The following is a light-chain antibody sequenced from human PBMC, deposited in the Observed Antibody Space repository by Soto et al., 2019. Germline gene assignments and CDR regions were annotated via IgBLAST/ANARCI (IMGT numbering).Light chain of an antibody. CDR3: QQRRDWPLT. CDR1: QSINNY. J-gene: IGKJ4*01. V-gene: IGKV3-11*01. Sequence: PGERATLSCRASQSINNYLIWYQQKPGQAPRLLIHDASSRATGIPARFSGSGSGTDFTLTISSLEPEDFAVYYCQQRRDWPLTFGGGTNVE. CDR2: DAS.